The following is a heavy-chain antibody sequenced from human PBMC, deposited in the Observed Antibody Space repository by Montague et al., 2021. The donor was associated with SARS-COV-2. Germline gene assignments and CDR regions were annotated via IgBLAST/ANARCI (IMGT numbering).Heavy chain of an antibody. D-gene: IGHD3-10*01. V-gene: IGHV2-5*01. CDR1: GFSLSTSGVG. CDR3: AHRLPGFQWFGEDTFDY. J-gene: IGHJ4*02. Sequence: PALVKPTKTLTLTCTFSGFSLSTSGVGVGWIRQPPGKALEWLALIYWKDDKRYSPSLKSRLTITKDTSKNQVVLTMTNMDPVDTVTYYCAHRLPGFQWFGEDTFDYWGQGTLVTVSS. CDR2: IYWKDDK.